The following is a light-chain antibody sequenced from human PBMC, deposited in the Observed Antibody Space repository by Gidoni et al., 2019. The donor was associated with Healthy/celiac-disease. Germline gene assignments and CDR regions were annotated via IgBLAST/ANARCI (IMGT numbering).Light chain of an antibody. CDR1: QNISSY. Sequence: DIQLTQSPSSLSASVGDRVTITCRASQNISSYLNWYQQKPGKAPKLLIYAASSLQSGVPSRFSGSGSGTDFTFTISSLQPEDFATYYCQQCYSTPPTFGQXTKVEIK. V-gene: IGKV1-39*01. CDR2: AAS. J-gene: IGKJ1*01. CDR3: QQCYSTPPT.